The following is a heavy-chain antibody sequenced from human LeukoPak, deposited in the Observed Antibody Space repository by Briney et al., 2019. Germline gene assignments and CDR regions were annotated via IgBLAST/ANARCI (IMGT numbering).Heavy chain of an antibody. CDR1: GDSFSNHG. CDR2: IIPALGTT. V-gene: IGHV1-69*05. Sequence: SVKVSCKASGDSFSNHGILWVRQAPGQGLEWMGGIIPALGTTSYAQKFRGRVTMTTDESTSTVFMALSRLTSDDTAMYYCARIQSPNMIVVVRDAFNVWGQGTMVTVSS. CDR3: ARIQSPNMIVVVRDAFNV. D-gene: IGHD3-22*01. J-gene: IGHJ3*01.